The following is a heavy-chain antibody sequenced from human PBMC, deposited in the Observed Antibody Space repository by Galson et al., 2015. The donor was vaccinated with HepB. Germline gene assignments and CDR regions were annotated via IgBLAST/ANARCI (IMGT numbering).Heavy chain of an antibody. V-gene: IGHV3-53*01. CDR1: GFTVSSNY. CDR3: ARDRDSGRYSGWYLDL. J-gene: IGHJ2*01. D-gene: IGHD1-26*01. Sequence: SLRLSCAASGFTVSSNYMSWVRQAPGKGLEWVSVIYSGGSTYYADSVKGRFTISRDNSKNTLYLQMNSLRAEDTAVYYCARDRDSGRYSGWYLDLWGRGTLVTVSS. CDR2: IYSGGST.